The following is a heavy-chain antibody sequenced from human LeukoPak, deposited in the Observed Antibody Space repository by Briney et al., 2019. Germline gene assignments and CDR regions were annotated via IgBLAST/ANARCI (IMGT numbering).Heavy chain of an antibody. CDR2: IKEDGSEK. Sequence: GGSLRLSCAASGFTFSNHWMSWVRQVPGKGLEWVANIKEDGSEKYYVDSVKGRFTISRDNAKNSLYLQMNSLTAEDTAVYYCARTIRGYWGQGTLVTVSS. J-gene: IGHJ4*02. CDR3: ARTIRGY. V-gene: IGHV3-7*01. CDR1: GFTFSNHW. D-gene: IGHD3-10*01.